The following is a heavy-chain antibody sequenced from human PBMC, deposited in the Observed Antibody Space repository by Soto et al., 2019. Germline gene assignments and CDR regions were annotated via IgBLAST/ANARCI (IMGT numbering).Heavy chain of an antibody. CDR1: GGSISSSRYY. J-gene: IGHJ5*02. Sequence: SETLSLTCAVSGGSISSSRYYWGGIRQPPGKGLEWIGSIYYSGSTYYNPPLKSRVTISVDTSKNQFSLKLSSVTAADTAVYYCASLHNYYDILTGYYSPWFDPWGQGTLVTSP. CDR2: IYYSGST. CDR3: ASLHNYYDILTGYYSPWFDP. D-gene: IGHD3-9*01. V-gene: IGHV4-39*01.